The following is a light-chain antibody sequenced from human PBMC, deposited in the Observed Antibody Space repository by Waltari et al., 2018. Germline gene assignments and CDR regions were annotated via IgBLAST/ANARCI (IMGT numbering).Light chain of an antibody. CDR2: DVS. J-gene: IGLJ3*02. V-gene: IGLV2-11*01. CDR3: CSYAGSYTWV. Sequence: QSALTQPRSVSGSPGQSVTISCTGTSSDVGGYNYVSWYQQHPGKAPKLMIYDVSKRPSGVPDRFSGSKSCNTASLTISGLQAEDEADIYCCSYAGSYTWVFGGGTKLTVL. CDR1: SSDVGGYNY.